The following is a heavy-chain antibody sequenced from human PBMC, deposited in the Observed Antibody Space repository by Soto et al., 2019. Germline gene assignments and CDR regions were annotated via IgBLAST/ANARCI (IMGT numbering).Heavy chain of an antibody. V-gene: IGHV4-30-4*01. CDR2: IYYIGST. D-gene: IGHD3-16*01. CDR1: GGSISSGDYY. Sequence: QVQLQESGPGLVKPSQTLSLTCTVSGGSISSGDYYWSWIRQPPGKCLEWIGYIYYIGSTYYNPSIERRVTISVDQYKSQFPLKLSSVNAADTSVYYCARRDEGVDVWGQGTTVTVYS. CDR3: ARRDEGVDV. J-gene: IGHJ6*01.